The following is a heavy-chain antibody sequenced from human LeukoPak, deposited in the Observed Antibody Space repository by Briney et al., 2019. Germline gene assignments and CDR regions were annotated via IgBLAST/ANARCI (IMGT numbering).Heavy chain of an antibody. V-gene: IGHV3-7*01. Sequence: GGSLRLSCAASGFSFSSYWVSWVRQAPGKRLQWVANINQDGGEKHYVDSVRGRFTISRDNAKYTLYLQMNSLRAEDSAVYYCASNWDYVRGYGMDVWGQGTTVTVSS. CDR2: INQDGGEK. D-gene: IGHD1-7*01. CDR1: GFSFSSYW. CDR3: ASNWDYVRGYGMDV. J-gene: IGHJ6*02.